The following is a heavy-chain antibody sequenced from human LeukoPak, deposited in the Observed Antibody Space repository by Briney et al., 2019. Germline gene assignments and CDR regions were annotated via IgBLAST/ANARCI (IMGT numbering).Heavy chain of an antibody. CDR3: ARAPTRMIVLYYYYGMDV. CDR2: IIPIFGTA. J-gene: IGHJ6*02. CDR1: GGTFSSYA. V-gene: IGHV1-69*13. Sequence: SVKVSCKASGGTFSSYAISWVRQAPGQGLEWMGGIIPIFGTANYAQKFQGRVTITADESTSTAYMELSSLRSEDTAVYYCARAPTRMIVLYYYYGMDVWGQGTTVTVSS. D-gene: IGHD3-22*01.